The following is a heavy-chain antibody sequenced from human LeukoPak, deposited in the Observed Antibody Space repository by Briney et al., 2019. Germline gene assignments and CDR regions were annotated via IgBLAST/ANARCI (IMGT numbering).Heavy chain of an antibody. CDR2: IYYSGST. V-gene: IGHV4-39*07. CDR1: GGSISSSSYY. Sequence: SETLSLTCTVSGGSISSSSYYWGWIRQPPGKGLEWIGSIYYSGSTYYNPSLKSRVTISVDTSKNQFSLKLNSVTAADTAVYYCAREEYGDYVGYWGQGTLVTVAS. D-gene: IGHD4-17*01. CDR3: AREEYGDYVGY. J-gene: IGHJ4*02.